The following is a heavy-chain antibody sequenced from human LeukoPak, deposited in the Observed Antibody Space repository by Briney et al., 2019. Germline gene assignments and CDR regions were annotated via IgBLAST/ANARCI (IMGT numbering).Heavy chain of an antibody. J-gene: IGHJ4*02. CDR1: GYTFTTYA. Sequence: ASVKVPCKASGYTFTTYAMNWVRQAPGQGLEWMGWINTNAGSPTYAQGFTGRFVFSLDTSVSTADLQIYSLQSEDTAVYYCARARGCSGGNCYSEYWGQGTLVTVAS. CDR3: ARARGCSGGNCYSEY. V-gene: IGHV7-4-1*01. CDR2: INTNAGSP. D-gene: IGHD2-15*01.